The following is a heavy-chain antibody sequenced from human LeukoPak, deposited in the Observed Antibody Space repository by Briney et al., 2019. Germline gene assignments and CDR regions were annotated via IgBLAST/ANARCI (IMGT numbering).Heavy chain of an antibody. CDR1: GGSISSYY. CDR2: IYYSEST. Sequence: PSETLSLTCTASGGSISSYYWSWIRQPPGKGLEWIGYIYYSESTNYNPSLKSRVTISVDTSKNQFSLKLSSVTAADTAVYYCARSYGDYSNWFDPWGQGTLVTVSS. V-gene: IGHV4-59*01. CDR3: ARSYGDYSNWFDP. D-gene: IGHD4-17*01. J-gene: IGHJ5*02.